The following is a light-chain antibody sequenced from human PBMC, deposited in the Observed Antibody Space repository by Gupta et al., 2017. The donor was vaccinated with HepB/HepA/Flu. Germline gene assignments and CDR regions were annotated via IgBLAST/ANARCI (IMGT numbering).Light chain of an antibody. CDR1: NLGNIR. Sequence: SYVLPQPPSLFVAPGITALITCGGNNLGNIRVHWYQHKPGQAPLLVVFDDSDRRSGIPERLSGSNSGGTAALTISRVEAGDEGDYYCHGWDRRSDHVVFGGGTKLTVL. CDR3: HGWDRRSDHVV. CDR2: DDS. V-gene: IGLV3-21*03. J-gene: IGLJ3*02.